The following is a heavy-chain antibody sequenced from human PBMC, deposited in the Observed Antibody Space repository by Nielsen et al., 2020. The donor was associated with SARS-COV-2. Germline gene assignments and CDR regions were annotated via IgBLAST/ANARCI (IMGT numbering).Heavy chain of an antibody. D-gene: IGHD1-26*01. CDR2: INPSGGSS. V-gene: IGHV1-46*01. CDR3: ARSIVGATGELY. Sequence: ASVKVSCKASGYTFTSYYMHWVRQAPGQGLEWMGIINPSGGSSTYAQKFQGRVTMTRDTSISTAYMELSRLRSDDTAVYYCARSIVGATGELYWGQGTLVTVSS. J-gene: IGHJ4*02. CDR1: GYTFTSYY.